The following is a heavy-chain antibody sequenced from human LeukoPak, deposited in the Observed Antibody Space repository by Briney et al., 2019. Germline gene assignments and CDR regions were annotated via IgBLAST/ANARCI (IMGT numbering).Heavy chain of an antibody. CDR2: ISSSSSYI. D-gene: IGHD5-12*01. Sequence: GGSLRLSCAASGFTFSSYSMNWVRQAPGKGLEWVSSISSSSSYIYYADSVKGRFTISRDNAKNSLYLQMNSLRAEDTAVYYCARVKYSDYGVPVHWGQGTLVTVSS. CDR3: ARVKYSDYGVPVH. V-gene: IGHV3-21*01. CDR1: GFTFSSYS. J-gene: IGHJ4*02.